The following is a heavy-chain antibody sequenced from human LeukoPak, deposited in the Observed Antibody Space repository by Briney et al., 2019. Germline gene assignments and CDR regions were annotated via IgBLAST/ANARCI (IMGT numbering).Heavy chain of an antibody. CDR1: GGPFSSFH. Sequence: SETLSLTCTVSGGPFSSFHGSWIRQPAGKGLEWLGLIYTSGSTNYSPSLKSRLTMSVDASKHQFSLKLSSVTAADTAVYYCARDFDSWGQGILVTVSS. V-gene: IGHV4-4*07. CDR3: ARDFDS. J-gene: IGHJ4*02. CDR2: IYTSGST.